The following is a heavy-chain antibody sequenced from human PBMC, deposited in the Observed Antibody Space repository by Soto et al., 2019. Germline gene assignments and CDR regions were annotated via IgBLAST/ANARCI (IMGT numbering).Heavy chain of an antibody. Sequence: SETLSLTCTVSGASINNSDYYWSWIRQTPGKGLEWIGYVYYSGTTDYIPSLKSRLSMSIDKSQNQFTLKLNSVTAADTATYYCARMSYFYDKWYFDLWGRGTLVTVYS. CDR2: VYYSGTT. CDR1: GASINNSDYY. J-gene: IGHJ2*01. V-gene: IGHV4-30-4*01. D-gene: IGHD3-22*01. CDR3: ARMSYFYDKWYFDL.